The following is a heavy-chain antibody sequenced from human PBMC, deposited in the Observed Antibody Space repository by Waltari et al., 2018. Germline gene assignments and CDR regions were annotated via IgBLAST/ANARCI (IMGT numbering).Heavy chain of an antibody. CDR2: ISWNRGRI. CDR1: GFTFDDYA. CDR3: AKGGSVRSFFDY. V-gene: IGHV3-9*01. D-gene: IGHD3-10*02. J-gene: IGHJ4*02. Sequence: EVQLVESGGGLVQPGRSLRLSCAASGFTFDDYAMHWVRQAPGKGREWVSGISWNRGRIGYADSVKGRFTISRDNAKNSRYLQMNSLRAEDTALYYCAKGGSVRSFFDYWGQGTLVTVSS.